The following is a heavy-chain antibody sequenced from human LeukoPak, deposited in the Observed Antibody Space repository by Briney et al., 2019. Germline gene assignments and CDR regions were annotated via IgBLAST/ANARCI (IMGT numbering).Heavy chain of an antibody. CDR3: AREGGPYRPLDY. V-gene: IGHV4-4*02. Sequence: PSGTLSLTCGVSGGSISDTNWWTWFRQPPGKGLEWIGEVNLQGSTNYNPSLKSRVAISVDKSENHISLKLTSVTAADTAVYYCAREGGPYRPLDYSGQGTLVTAAS. J-gene: IGHJ4*02. CDR1: GGSISDTNW. CDR2: VNLQGST.